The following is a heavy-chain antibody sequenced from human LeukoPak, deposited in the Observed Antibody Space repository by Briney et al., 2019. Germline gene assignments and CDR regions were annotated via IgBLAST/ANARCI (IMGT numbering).Heavy chain of an antibody. CDR1: GFTFRHAR. J-gene: IGHJ4*02. Sequence: GGSLRLSCEVSGFTFRHARMRWVRQAPEKGLEWVGRIKSGSEGGTAEYAAPVSGRFTISRDDSKNTLFLQMNSLKTEDTAVSYCARSLIQGTITAGFWGRGSLVTVSS. CDR3: ARSLIQGTITAGF. V-gene: IGHV3-15*05. D-gene: IGHD1-14*01. CDR2: IKSGSEGGTA.